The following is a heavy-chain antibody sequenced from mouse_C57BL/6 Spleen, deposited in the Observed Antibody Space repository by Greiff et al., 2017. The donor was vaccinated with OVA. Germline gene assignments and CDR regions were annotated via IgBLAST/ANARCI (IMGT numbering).Heavy chain of an antibody. CDR2: IDPSDSYT. V-gene: IGHV1-69*01. D-gene: IGHD6-1*01. Sequence: QVQLKQPGAELVMPGASVKLSCKASGYTFTSYWMHWVKQRPGQGLEWIGEIDPSDSYTNYNQKFKGKSTLTVDKSSSTAYMQLSSLTSEDSAVYYCARHNEDYYAMDYWGQGTSVTVSS. CDR3: ARHNEDYYAMDY. CDR1: GYTFTSYW. J-gene: IGHJ4*01.